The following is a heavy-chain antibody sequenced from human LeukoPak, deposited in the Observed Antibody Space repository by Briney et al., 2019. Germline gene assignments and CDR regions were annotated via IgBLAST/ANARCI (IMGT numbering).Heavy chain of an antibody. Sequence: SETLSLTCTVSGGSISSSSYYWGWIRQPPGKGLEWIGSIYYSGSTYYNPSLKSRVTISVDTSKNQFSLKLSSVTAADTAVYYCASAPMVRGTKGWFDPWGQGTLVTVSS. V-gene: IGHV4-39*01. J-gene: IGHJ5*02. CDR1: GGSISSSSYY. CDR3: ASAPMVRGTKGWFDP. D-gene: IGHD3-10*01. CDR2: IYYSGST.